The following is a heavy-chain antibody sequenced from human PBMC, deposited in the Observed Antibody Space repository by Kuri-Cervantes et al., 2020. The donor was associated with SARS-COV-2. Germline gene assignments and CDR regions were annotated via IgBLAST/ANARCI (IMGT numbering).Heavy chain of an antibody. V-gene: IGHV1-2*02. J-gene: IGHJ4*02. CDR3: ARACFDWLSGVPQCYFDY. Sequence: ASVKVSCKASGYTFTAHHIHWVRQAPGQGLEWVGWINPNSGGTNYAQTFQGRVTMTRDTSISAAYMELTRLRSDDTAVYYCARACFDWLSGVPQCYFDYWGQGTLVTVSS. D-gene: IGHD3-9*01. CDR2: INPNSGGT. CDR1: GYTFTAHH.